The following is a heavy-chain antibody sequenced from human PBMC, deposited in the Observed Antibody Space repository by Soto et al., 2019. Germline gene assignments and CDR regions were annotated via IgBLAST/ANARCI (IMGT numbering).Heavy chain of an antibody. CDR2: INAGNGNT. Sequence: ASVKVSCKASGYTFTSYGISWVRQAPGQRLEWMGWINAGNGNTKYSQKFQGRVTITRDTSASTAYMELSSLRSEDTAVYYCARFQSYCGGDCYSDLGFDPWGQGTLVTVSS. J-gene: IGHJ5*02. V-gene: IGHV1-3*01. CDR3: ARFQSYCGGDCYSDLGFDP. D-gene: IGHD2-21*02. CDR1: GYTFTSYG.